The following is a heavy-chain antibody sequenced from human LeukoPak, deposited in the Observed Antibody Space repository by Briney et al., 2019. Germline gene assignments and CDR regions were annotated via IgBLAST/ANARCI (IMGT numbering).Heavy chain of an antibody. CDR3: AKELVWNTARFDP. J-gene: IGHJ5*02. Sequence: ETLSLTCAVYGGSFSGYYWSWVRQAPGKGLEWVSAISGSGGSTYYADSVKGRFTISRDNSKNTLYLQMNSLRAEDTAVYYCAKELVWNTARFDPWGQGTLVTVSS. V-gene: IGHV3-23*01. D-gene: IGHD3-16*01. CDR2: ISGSGGST. CDR1: GGSFSGYY.